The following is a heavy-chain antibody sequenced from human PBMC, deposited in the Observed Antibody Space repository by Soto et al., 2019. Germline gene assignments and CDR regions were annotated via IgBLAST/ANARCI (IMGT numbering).Heavy chain of an antibody. CDR2: ISAYNGNT. CDR1: GYTFTSYG. D-gene: IGHD6-13*01. J-gene: IGHJ4*02. V-gene: IGHV1-18*01. CDR3: ARAHHRVGAAAGTGY. Sequence: ASVKVSCKASGYTFTSYGISWVRQAPGQGLEWMGWISAYNGNTNYAQKLQGRVTMTTDTSTSTAYMELRSLRSDDTAVYYCARAHHRVGAAAGTGYWGQGTLGTVSS.